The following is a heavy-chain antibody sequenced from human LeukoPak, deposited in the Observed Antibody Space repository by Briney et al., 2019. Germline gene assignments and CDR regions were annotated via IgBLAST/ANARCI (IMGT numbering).Heavy chain of an antibody. D-gene: IGHD7-27*01. J-gene: IGHJ5*02. Sequence: PGGSLRLSCAASGFSFRNYWMHWVRQVPGEGLVWVARINIEGTIISYADSVKGRFTISRDDAKNTLYLQMNSLRAEDTAVYYCVRALGDAWGQGTLVTVSS. V-gene: IGHV3-74*01. CDR1: GFSFRNYW. CDR2: INIEGTII. CDR3: VRALGDA.